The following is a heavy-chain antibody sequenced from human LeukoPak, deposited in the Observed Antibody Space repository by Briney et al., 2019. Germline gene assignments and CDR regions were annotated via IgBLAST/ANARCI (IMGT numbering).Heavy chain of an antibody. CDR3: AREKVYYDFWSGYSWHDAFDI. J-gene: IGHJ3*02. D-gene: IGHD3-3*01. CDR2: IYYSGGT. Sequence: PSETLSLTCTVSGVSISSYCWSWIRQPPGKGLEWIGYIYYSGGTNYNPSLKSRVPISVDTSKNQFSLKLSSVTAADTAVYYCAREKVYYDFWSGYSWHDAFDIWGQGTMVTVSS. CDR1: GVSISSYC. V-gene: IGHV4-59*01.